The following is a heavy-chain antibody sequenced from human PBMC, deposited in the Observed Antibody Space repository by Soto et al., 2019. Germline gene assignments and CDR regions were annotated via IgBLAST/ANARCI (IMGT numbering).Heavy chain of an antibody. D-gene: IGHD6-19*01. Sequence: QVQLVESGGGVVQPGRSLRLSCAASGFTFSSYGMHWVRQAPGKGLEWVAVISYDGSNTYYADSVKGRFTISRDNTLYLEMSSLGVEDPAVYYCAKGARKEQWYYYYYYMYVWGKGTTVTVSS. J-gene: IGHJ6*03. CDR1: GFTFSSYG. CDR2: ISYDGSNT. CDR3: AKGARKEQWYYYYYYMYV. V-gene: IGHV3-30*18.